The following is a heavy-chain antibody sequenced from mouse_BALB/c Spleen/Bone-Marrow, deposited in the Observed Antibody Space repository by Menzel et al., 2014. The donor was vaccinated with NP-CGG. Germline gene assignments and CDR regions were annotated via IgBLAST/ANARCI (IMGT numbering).Heavy chain of an antibody. CDR1: GYTFTDYY. V-gene: IGHV1-84*02. J-gene: IGHJ4*01. CDR3: ARWHWGAMDY. CDR2: IYPGSGNT. Sequence: QVQLQQSGPELVKPGASVKISCKASGYTFTDYYINWVGQKPGQGLEWIGWIYPGSGNTKYNEKFKGKATLTVDTSSSTACMQLSSLTSEDTAVYFCARWHWGAMDYWGQGTSVTVSS.